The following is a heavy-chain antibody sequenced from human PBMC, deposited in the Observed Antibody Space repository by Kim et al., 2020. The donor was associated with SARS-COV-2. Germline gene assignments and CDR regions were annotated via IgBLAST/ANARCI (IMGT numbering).Heavy chain of an antibody. V-gene: IGHV4-34*01. CDR2: INHSGST. CDR3: ARGDSSGTPAFDI. D-gene: IGHD3-22*01. J-gene: IGHJ3*02. Sequence: SETLSLTCAVYGGSFSGYYWSWIRQPPGKGLEWIGEINHSGSTNYNPSLKGRVTISVDTSKNQFSLKLSSVTAADTAVYYCARGDSSGTPAFDIWGQGT. CDR1: GGSFSGYY.